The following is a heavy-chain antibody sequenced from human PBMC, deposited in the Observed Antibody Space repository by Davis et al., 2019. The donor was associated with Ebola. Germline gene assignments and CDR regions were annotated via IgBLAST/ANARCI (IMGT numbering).Heavy chain of an antibody. D-gene: IGHD6-13*01. J-gene: IGHJ6*02. CDR2: IIYMFGTT. V-gene: IGHV1-69*06. Sequence: SVKVSCKASGYTFTSYDINWVRQATGQGPEWMGGIIYMFGTTNYAQRFQGRVTITADKSTSTVYMELSSLRSEDTAVYYCAREQQLAAYYHGMDVWGQGTTVTVSS. CDR3: AREQQLAAYYHGMDV. CDR1: GYTFTSYD.